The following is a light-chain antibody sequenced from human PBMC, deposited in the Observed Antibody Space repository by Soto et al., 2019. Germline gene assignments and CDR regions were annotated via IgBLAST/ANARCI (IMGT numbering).Light chain of an antibody. CDR3: QQYSSSPQT. V-gene: IGKV3-20*01. CDR1: HSVSRSY. CDR2: DAS. J-gene: IGKJ1*01. Sequence: EIVLTQSPGTLSFSPGERATLSCRASHSVSRSYLAWYQQKPGQAPRLLIYDASSRATGIPDRFSGSGSGTDFTLTISRLEPEDFAVYYCQQYSSSPQTFGQGTKVDI.